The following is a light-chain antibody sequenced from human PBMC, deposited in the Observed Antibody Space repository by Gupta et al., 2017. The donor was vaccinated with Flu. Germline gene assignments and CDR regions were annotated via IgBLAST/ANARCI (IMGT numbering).Light chain of an antibody. CDR2: DDN. J-gene: IGLJ3*02. V-gene: IGLV1-40*01. CDR1: SSNIGADFR. Sequence: RVTISCSGSSSNIGADFRVPLYQHRPGKVPKLLVFDDNKRPSGVPDRFSGSKSGSSASLTITELQAEDEADYYCHSYDINLSWVLGGGTRVTVL. CDR3: HSYDINLSWV.